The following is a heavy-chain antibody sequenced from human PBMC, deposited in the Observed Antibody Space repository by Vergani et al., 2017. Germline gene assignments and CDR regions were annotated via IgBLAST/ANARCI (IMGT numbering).Heavy chain of an antibody. CDR2: IYYSGRT. J-gene: IGHJ4*02. Sequence: QVQLQESGPGLVKPSETLSLTCTVSGASVNRANYYLSWVRQPAGKGLEWIGRIYYSGRTDYNPSLESRVTISVDTSKNTFSLKLNSVTAADTAIYYCARDSAVGGTFDSWGQGTLVSVSS. CDR3: ARDSAVGGTFDS. V-gene: IGHV4-61*10. CDR1: GASVNRANYY. D-gene: IGHD1-26*01.